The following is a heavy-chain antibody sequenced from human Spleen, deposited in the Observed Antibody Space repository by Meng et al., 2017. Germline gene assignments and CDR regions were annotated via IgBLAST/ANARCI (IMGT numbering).Heavy chain of an antibody. J-gene: IGHJ1*01. CDR1: GFTFSSFA. Sequence: EVQLVESGGGFVKPGGSLRLSCAASGFTFSSFAMCWVRQAPGKGLQWVSRINTDGSTTTYADSVKGRFSISRDNAKNTLYLQMNSLRAEDTAVYYCTNDRLNHWGQGTLVTVSS. CDR3: TNDRLNH. D-gene: IGHD1-1*01. V-gene: IGHV3-74*02. CDR2: INTDGSTT.